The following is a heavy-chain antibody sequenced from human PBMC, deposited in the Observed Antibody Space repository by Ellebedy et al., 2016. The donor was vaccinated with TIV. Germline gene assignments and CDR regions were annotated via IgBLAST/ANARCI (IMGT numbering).Heavy chain of an antibody. J-gene: IGHJ2*01. Sequence: SETLSLXXAVYGAAFRLHHWSWVRQSPGRGLEWIGDIDYGGSNINYNPSFNSRVAISVDTSKRHFFLKLTSLTAADAAVYYCTMRHPQGWYFGLWGRGTSVTVSS. V-gene: IGHV4-34*01. CDR2: IDYGGSNI. CDR3: TMRHPQGWYFGL. D-gene: IGHD6-25*01. CDR1: GAAFRLHH.